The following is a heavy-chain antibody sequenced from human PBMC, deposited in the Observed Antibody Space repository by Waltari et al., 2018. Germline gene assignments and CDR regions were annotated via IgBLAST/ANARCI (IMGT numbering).Heavy chain of an antibody. CDR2: IYSSGKT. V-gene: IGHV4-4*02. J-gene: IGHJ4*02. CDR1: GDSMSSNYW. CDR3: ARDRSRGLYFDS. Sequence: QLQLQESGPGLVKPSGTLSLTCAVSGDSMSSNYWWSWVRQPPQKWVEWIGQIYSSGKTKYNTSLESRVTISMDTSNSQFSLKLNSTTAADTAIYYCARDRSRGLYFDSWGQGTLVTVSP. D-gene: IGHD2-2*01.